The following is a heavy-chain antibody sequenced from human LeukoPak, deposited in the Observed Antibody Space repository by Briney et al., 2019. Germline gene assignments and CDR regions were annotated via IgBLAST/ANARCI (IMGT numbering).Heavy chain of an antibody. CDR3: ARGGYCSSTSCREELFD. CDR1: APNSTSHW. J-gene: IGHJ4*02. Sequence: GRSLRLSSAASAPNSTSHWMSWDRQAPGEGLEWVATIKEDGSEEHYVDSLKGRFTISRDNAKNSLYLQMNSLRAEDTAVYYCARGGYCSSTSCREELFDWGQGTLVTVSS. CDR2: IKEDGSEE. D-gene: IGHD2-2*01. V-gene: IGHV3-7*01.